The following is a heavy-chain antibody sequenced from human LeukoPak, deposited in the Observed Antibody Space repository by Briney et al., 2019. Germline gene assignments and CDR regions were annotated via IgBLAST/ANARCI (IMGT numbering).Heavy chain of an antibody. CDR2: IYYSGST. J-gene: IGHJ5*02. CDR1: GGSISRYY. Sequence: SETLSLTCTVSGGSISRYYWSCIRQPPGKGLEWSGDIYYSGSTNYNPSLKSRVTISVDTSKNQFSLKLSSVTAADTAVYYCARSASYYDFWSGPNWFDPWGQGTLVTVSS. D-gene: IGHD3-3*01. V-gene: IGHV4-59*01. CDR3: ARSASYYDFWSGPNWFDP.